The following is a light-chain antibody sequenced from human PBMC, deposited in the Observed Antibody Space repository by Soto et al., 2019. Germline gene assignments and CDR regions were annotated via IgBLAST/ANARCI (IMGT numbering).Light chain of an antibody. CDR1: QGISSY. Sequence: DIQLTQSPSFLSASVGDRVTITCRASQGISSYLAWYQQKPGKAPKVLIYAASTLQSGVPSRFSGSGSGTEFTLTISSLQPDDFATYYCQQLYSYPRTFGQGTKAEIK. CDR3: QQLYSYPRT. CDR2: AAS. V-gene: IGKV1-9*01. J-gene: IGKJ1*01.